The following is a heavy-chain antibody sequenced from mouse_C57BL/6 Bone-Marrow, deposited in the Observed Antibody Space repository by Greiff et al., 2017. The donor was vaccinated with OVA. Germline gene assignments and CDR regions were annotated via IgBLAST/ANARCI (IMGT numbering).Heavy chain of an antibody. D-gene: IGHD4-1*02. CDR1: GYSITSDY. Sequence: EVKLVESGPGLAKPSQTLSLTCSVTGYSITSDYWNWIRKFPGNKLEYMGYISYSGSTYYNPSLKSRISITRDTSKNQYYLQLNSVTTEDTATYYCARGSTGTRGYFDVWGTGTTVTVSS. V-gene: IGHV3-8*01. CDR2: ISYSGST. CDR3: ARGSTGTRGYFDV. J-gene: IGHJ1*03.